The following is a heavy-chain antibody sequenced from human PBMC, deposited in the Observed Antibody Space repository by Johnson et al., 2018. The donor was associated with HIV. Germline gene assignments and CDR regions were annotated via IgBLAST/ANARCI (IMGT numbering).Heavy chain of an antibody. CDR2: INWNGGST. CDR1: GFTFDDYG. CDR3: ARDEGYYNFWSGPGAFDI. J-gene: IGHJ3*02. D-gene: IGHD3-3*01. Sequence: VQLVESGGGVVQPGRSLRLSCAASGFTFDDYGMSWVRQAPGKGLEWVSGINWNGGSTGYADSVKGRFTISRDNAKNSLFLQMNSLRAEDTALYYCARDEGYYNFWSGPGAFDIWGQGTMVTVSS. V-gene: IGHV3-20*04.